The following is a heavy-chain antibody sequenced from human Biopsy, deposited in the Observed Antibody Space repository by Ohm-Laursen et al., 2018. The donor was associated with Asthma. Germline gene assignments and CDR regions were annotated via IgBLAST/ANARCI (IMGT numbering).Heavy chain of an antibody. V-gene: IGHV3-9*01. CDR1: GFNFDDYG. CDR3: AKNSRRGSHDPFDI. Sequence: SLRLSGAASGFNFDDYGMNWVRQGPGKGLEWVAGISWNSVSIAYADSVRGRFTISRDNAKTSLYLQMNSLRDGDTAVYFCAKNSRRGSHDPFDIWGQGTMVTVSS. CDR2: ISWNSVSI. J-gene: IGHJ3*02. D-gene: IGHD1-26*01.